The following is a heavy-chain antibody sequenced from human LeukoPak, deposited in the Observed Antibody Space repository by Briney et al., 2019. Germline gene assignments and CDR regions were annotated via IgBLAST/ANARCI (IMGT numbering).Heavy chain of an antibody. V-gene: IGHV4-59*01. J-gene: IGHJ4*02. Sequence: SETLSLTCTVSGGSISSYYWSWIRQPPGKGLEWIGYIYYSGSTNYNPSLKSRVTISVDTSKNLISLKLSPATAADTAVYYCARAEQWLVPSVSFDYWGQGTLVTVSS. CDR1: GGSISSYY. D-gene: IGHD6-19*01. CDR3: ARAEQWLVPSVSFDY. CDR2: IYYSGST.